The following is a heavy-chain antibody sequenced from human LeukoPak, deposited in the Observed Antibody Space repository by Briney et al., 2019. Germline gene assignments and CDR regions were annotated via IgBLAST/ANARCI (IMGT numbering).Heavy chain of an antibody. Sequence: GGSLRLSCAVSGYTFDDYAMHWVRQVPGKGLEWVSGINWNSDSIGYADSVKGRFTTSRDNAKNSLYLQMNSLRAEDTAVYYCARPAYCGGNCYYFPDYRGQGTLVTVSS. J-gene: IGHJ4*02. CDR1: GYTFDDYA. V-gene: IGHV3-9*01. D-gene: IGHD2-21*02. CDR2: INWNSDSI. CDR3: ARPAYCGGNCYYFPDY.